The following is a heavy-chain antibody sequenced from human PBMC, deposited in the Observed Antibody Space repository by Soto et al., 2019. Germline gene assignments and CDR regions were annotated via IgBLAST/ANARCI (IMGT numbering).Heavy chain of an antibody. J-gene: IGHJ4*02. CDR3: AKAGSSGWFPNRFDY. D-gene: IGHD6-19*01. Sequence: GGSLRLSCAASGFTFSSYAMSWVRQAPGKGLEWVSAISGSGGSTYYADSVKGRFTISRDNSKNTLYLQMNSLRAEDTAVYYCAKAGSSGWFPNRFDYWGQGTLVTVSS. CDR1: GFTFSSYA. V-gene: IGHV3-23*01. CDR2: ISGSGGST.